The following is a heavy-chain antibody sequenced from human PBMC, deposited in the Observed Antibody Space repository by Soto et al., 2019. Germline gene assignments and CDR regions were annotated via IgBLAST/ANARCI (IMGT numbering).Heavy chain of an antibody. J-gene: IGHJ5*02. D-gene: IGHD2-15*01. CDR3: AREDGYCSGGSCHSGGWLEP. V-gene: IGHV1-18*01. CDR1: GYTFTTYG. Sequence: GASVKVSCKPSGYTFTTYGVSWVRQAPGQGLEWMGWISPYNGNTNYAQRLQGRVTLTTDTSTNTAYMELRSLRSDDTALYYCAREDGYCSGGSCHSGGWLEPWGQGTLVTVSS. CDR2: ISPYNGNT.